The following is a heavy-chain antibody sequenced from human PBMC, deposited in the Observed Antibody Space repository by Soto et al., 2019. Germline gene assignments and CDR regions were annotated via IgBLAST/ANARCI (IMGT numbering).Heavy chain of an antibody. CDR3: ARESNHYQDFFQN. D-gene: IGHD2-2*01. CDR2: ISNAGSGNT. J-gene: IGHJ4*02. CDR1: GYPFPSFE. Sequence: ASVKVSCKTSGYPFPSFEVHWIRQAPGQRPEWMGGISNAGSGNTKYSQKFQDRLTITGDKRATTVYMALSSLTSEDTATYYCARESNHYQDFFQNWGQGTQLTVSS. V-gene: IGHV1-3*01.